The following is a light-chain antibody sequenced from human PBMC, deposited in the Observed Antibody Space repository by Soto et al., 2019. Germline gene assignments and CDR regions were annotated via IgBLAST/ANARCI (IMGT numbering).Light chain of an antibody. CDR2: DAS. Sequence: MTQSPATLSVSPGERATITCRASQSISSWLAWYQQKPGKAPKLLIYDASSLESGVPSRFSGSGSGTEFTLTISSLQPDDFATYYCQQYNSYPLTFGGGTKVEIK. J-gene: IGKJ4*01. CDR1: QSISSW. CDR3: QQYNSYPLT. V-gene: IGKV1-5*01.